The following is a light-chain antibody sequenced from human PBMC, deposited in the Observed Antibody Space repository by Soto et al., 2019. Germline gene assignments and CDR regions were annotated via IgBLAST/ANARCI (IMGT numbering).Light chain of an antibody. CDR1: QSVSSNY. J-gene: IGKJ4*01. CDR2: GAS. Sequence: EIVLTQSPGTLSLSPGDRATLSCRASQSVSSNYLAWYQQKPGQAPRLLIFGASSRSTGIPDRFSGSGSGTDFTLTSSRLAPEDFAVYYCQQYDTSPPLTFGGGTKVESK. V-gene: IGKV3-20*01. CDR3: QQYDTSPPLT.